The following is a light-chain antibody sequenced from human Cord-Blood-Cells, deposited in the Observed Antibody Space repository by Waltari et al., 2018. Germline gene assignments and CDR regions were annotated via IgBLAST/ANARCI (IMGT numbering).Light chain of an antibody. V-gene: IGLV2-14*03. CDR1: SSDVGGYNY. Sequence: QSALTQPASVSGSPGQSITISCTGTSSDVGGYNYVSWYQQHPGKAPKLMIYDVSNRPSGVSNRFSGSTSGNTASLTISGLQAEYEADYYCSSYTSSSTWVFGGGTKLTVL. CDR2: DVS. CDR3: SSYTSSSTWV. J-gene: IGLJ3*02.